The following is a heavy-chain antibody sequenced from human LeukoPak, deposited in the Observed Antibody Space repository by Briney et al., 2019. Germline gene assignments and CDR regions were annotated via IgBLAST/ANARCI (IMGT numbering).Heavy chain of an antibody. CDR2: TYYRSKWFY. CDR3: ARGSAFDI. Sequence: SQTLSLTCAISGDSVSSNSASWNWIRQSPSRGLEWLGRTYYRSKWFYDYALSVKSRITINPGTSKIQFSLQLNSVTPEDTAVYYCARGSAFDIWGQGTMVTVSS. D-gene: IGHD1-26*01. CDR1: GDSVSSNSAS. J-gene: IGHJ3*02. V-gene: IGHV6-1*01.